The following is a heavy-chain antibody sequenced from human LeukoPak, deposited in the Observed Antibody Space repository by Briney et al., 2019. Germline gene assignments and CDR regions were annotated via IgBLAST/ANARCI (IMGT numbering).Heavy chain of an antibody. Sequence: SETLSLTCTVSGGFINSSNYYWGWIRQSPGKGLEWIGSIYFSGTTYYNPSLRGRVTISVDTSKNQFSLKLTSVTAADTAVYYCASSAAAGTGWGQGTLVTVSS. CDR3: ASSAAAGTG. CDR2: IYFSGTT. D-gene: IGHD6-13*01. J-gene: IGHJ4*02. CDR1: GGFINSSNYY. V-gene: IGHV4-39*01.